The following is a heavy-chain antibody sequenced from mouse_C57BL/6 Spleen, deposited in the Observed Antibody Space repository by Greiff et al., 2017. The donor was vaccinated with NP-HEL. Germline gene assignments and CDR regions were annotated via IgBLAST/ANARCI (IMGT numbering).Heavy chain of an antibody. Sequence: QVQLKQPGAELVRPGSSVKLSCKASGYTFTSYWMHWVKQRPIQGLEWIGNIDPSDSETHYNQKFKDKATLTVDKSSSTAYMQLSSLTSEDSAVYYCARAPYYYGSGGYYYAMDYWGQGTSVTVSS. D-gene: IGHD1-1*01. V-gene: IGHV1-52*01. J-gene: IGHJ4*01. CDR3: ARAPYYYGSGGYYYAMDY. CDR2: IDPSDSET. CDR1: GYTFTSYW.